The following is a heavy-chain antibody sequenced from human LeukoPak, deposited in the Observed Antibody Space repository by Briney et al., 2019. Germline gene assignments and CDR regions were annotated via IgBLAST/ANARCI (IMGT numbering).Heavy chain of an antibody. V-gene: IGHV4-30-4*08. Sequence: SETLSLTCTVSGGSISSGDYYWSWIRQPPGKGLEWIGHIYHSGITYYNPSLKSRVTFLVDTSKNQFSLKLSSVTAADTAVYYCALRLAAAAGAWFDPWGQGTLVTVSS. CDR2: IYHSGIT. J-gene: IGHJ5*02. D-gene: IGHD6-13*01. CDR3: ALRLAAAAGAWFDP. CDR1: GGSISSGDYY.